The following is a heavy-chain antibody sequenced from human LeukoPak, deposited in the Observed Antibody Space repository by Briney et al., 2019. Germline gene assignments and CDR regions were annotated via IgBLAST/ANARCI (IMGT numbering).Heavy chain of an antibody. CDR1: GFSISHNY. J-gene: IGHJ4*02. Sequence: GGSLRLSCVVSGFSISHNYMSWVRQAPGKGLEWVSLIYSGGDSYYADSVKGRFIISKDNSKNTVYLRMNTLRAEDRAVYYCASHYCTAGSCYFDGWGQGTLVSVSS. CDR2: IYSGGDS. CDR3: ASHYCTAGSCYFDG. D-gene: IGHD2-8*02. V-gene: IGHV3-53*01.